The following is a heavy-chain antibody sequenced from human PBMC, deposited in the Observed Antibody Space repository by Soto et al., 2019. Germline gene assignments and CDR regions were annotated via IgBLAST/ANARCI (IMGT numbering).Heavy chain of an antibody. CDR1: GFTFSSYG. D-gene: IGHD3-10*01. CDR2: IWYDGSNK. J-gene: IGHJ5*02. Sequence: QVQLVESGGGVVQPGRSLRLSCAASGFTFSSYGMHWVRQAPGKGLEWVAVIWYDGSNKYYADSVKGRFTISRDNSKNTLYLQMNSLRAEDTAVYYCARDPYGSGSYYNVGWFDPCGQGTLVTVSS. CDR3: ARDPYGSGSYYNVGWFDP. V-gene: IGHV3-33*01.